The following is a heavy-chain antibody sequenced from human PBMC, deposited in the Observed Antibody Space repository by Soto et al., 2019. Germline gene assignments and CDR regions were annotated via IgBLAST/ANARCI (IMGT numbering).Heavy chain of an antibody. CDR3: ARANCVRCPFDL. CDR1: GASLTSGVYY. Sequence: QVQLQESGPRLAKPSESLSLTCSVSGASLTSGVYYWSWLRQPPGRQLEWIGSIYYRGTTNYTPSLTGRVTISEDTSRNLVSVTVKSMTAADTAVYFGARANCVRCPFDLWGQGTLVTVSS. J-gene: IGHJ4*02. D-gene: IGHD2-21*01. CDR2: IYYRGTT. V-gene: IGHV4-61*08.